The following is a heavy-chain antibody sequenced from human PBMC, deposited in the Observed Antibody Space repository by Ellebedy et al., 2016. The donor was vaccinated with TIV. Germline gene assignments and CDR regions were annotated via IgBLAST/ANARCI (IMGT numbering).Heavy chain of an antibody. V-gene: IGHV3-9*01. Sequence: SLKISXAASGFTFDDYAMHLVLQAPGQGLEWVLDISWHCGTTDYADFVKGRFTISRDNAKNSLYLQMNRLRANDTAFYYCSRDLRITARDYYLDYWGQGTLVTVSS. CDR1: GFTFDDYA. J-gene: IGHJ4*02. CDR3: SRDLRITARDYYLDY. D-gene: IGHD6-6*01. CDR2: ISWHCGTT.